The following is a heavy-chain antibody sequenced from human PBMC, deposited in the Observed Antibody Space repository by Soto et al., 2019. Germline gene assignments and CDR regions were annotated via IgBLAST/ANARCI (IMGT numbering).Heavy chain of an antibody. CDR1: GGSISSSSYY. J-gene: IGHJ5*02. CDR2: IYYSGST. V-gene: IGHV4-39*01. Sequence: SETLSLTCTVSGGSISSSSYYWGWICQPPGKGLEWIGSIYYSGSTYYNPSLKSRVTISVDTSKNQFSLKLSSVTAADTAVYYCARHDGICSGGSCYAECFDPWGEGTLVTGSS. D-gene: IGHD2-15*01. CDR3: ARHDGICSGGSCYAECFDP.